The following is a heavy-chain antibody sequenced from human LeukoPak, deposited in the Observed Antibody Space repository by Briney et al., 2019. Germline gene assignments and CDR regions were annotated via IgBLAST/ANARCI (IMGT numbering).Heavy chain of an antibody. V-gene: IGHV4-4*02. D-gene: IGHD2-8*01. CDR1: GGSISSSTNW. Sequence: HPSETLSLTCTVSGGSISSSTNWWSWVRQPPGKGLEWIGEIYHSGGTNYNPSLKSRITISVDKSQNQFSLKVNSLTAADTAVYYCATNGYYCMDVWGKGTTVTVSS. CDR2: IYHSGGT. CDR3: ATNGYYCMDV. J-gene: IGHJ6*03.